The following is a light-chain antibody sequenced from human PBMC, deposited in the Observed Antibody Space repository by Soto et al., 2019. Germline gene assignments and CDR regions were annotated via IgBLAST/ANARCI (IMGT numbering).Light chain of an antibody. J-gene: IGKJ1*01. Sequence: EIVLTQSPGTLSLSPGERAILSCRASQNVSNNYLAWYQQKPGQSPRLLIYGASSRATGIPDRFSGSGSGTDFTLTISRLEPEDFVVYFCQQYGASPWTFGQGTKVEIK. CDR1: QNVSNNY. V-gene: IGKV3-20*01. CDR2: GAS. CDR3: QQYGASPWT.